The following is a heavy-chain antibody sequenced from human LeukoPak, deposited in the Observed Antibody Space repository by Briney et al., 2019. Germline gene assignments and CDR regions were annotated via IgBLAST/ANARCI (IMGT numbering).Heavy chain of an antibody. CDR3: ARGGYSGFDPFDY. CDR1: GYTFTGYY. CDR2: INPISGVT. Sequence: GAPVKVSCKASGYTFTGYYMHWVRQAPGQGLEWMGWINPISGVTNFAQNFLGRVSMSRDTSIRTAYLDMYSLTFDDTAVFYCARGGYSGFDPFDYWGQGTLVTVSS. D-gene: IGHD5-12*01. J-gene: IGHJ4*02. V-gene: IGHV1-2*02.